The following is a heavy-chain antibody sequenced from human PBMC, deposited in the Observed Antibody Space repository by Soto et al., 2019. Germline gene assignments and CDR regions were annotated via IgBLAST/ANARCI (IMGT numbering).Heavy chain of an antibody. V-gene: IGHV3-30-3*01. J-gene: IGHJ5*02. CDR3: ARARVAAAGTNWFGP. CDR2: ISYDGSNK. D-gene: IGHD6-13*01. Sequence: GGSLRLSCAASGFTFSSYAMHWVRQAPGKGLEWVAVISYDGSNKYYADSVKGRFTISRDNSKNTLYLQMNSLRAEDTAVYYCARARVAAAGTNWFGPWGQGTLVTVSS. CDR1: GFTFSSYA.